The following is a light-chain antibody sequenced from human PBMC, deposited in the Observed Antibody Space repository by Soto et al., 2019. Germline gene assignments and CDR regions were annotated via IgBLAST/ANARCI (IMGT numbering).Light chain of an antibody. J-gene: IGLJ1*01. CDR3: MSYVGSNIFV. Sequence: QSALTQPPSASGSPGQSVTICCTGTSGDVGGYYYVSWYQHHPGKVPKLIISEVTKRPSGVPDRFSGSKSGNTASLTVSGLQAEDEADYYCMSYVGSNIFVFGTWSKGTVL. V-gene: IGLV2-8*01. CDR2: EVT. CDR1: SGDVGGYYY.